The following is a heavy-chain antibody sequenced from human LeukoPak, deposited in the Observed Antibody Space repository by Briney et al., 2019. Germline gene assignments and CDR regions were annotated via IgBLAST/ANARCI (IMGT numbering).Heavy chain of an antibody. Sequence: PSETLSLTCTVSGYSISSGYYWGWIRQPPGKGLEWIGSIYHSGSTYYNPSLKSRVTISVDTSKNQFSLKLTSVTATDTAVYYCARRVVVTAAFDYWGQGTPVTVSS. V-gene: IGHV4-38-2*02. CDR3: ARRVVVTAAFDY. CDR2: IYHSGST. J-gene: IGHJ4*02. D-gene: IGHD2-21*02. CDR1: GYSISSGYY.